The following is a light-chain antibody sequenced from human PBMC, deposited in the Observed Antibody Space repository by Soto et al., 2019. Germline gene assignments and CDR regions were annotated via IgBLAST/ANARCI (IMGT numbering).Light chain of an antibody. CDR2: EVS. CDR3: SSYAGSNNV. CDR1: SSDVGGYNY. Sequence: QSALTQPPSASGSPGQSVTISCTGTSSDVGGYNYVSWYQQHPGKAPKLMIYEVSKRPSGVPDRFSGSKSGNTASLTVSGLQAEDEADYYCSSYAGSNNVFGT. V-gene: IGLV2-8*01. J-gene: IGLJ1*01.